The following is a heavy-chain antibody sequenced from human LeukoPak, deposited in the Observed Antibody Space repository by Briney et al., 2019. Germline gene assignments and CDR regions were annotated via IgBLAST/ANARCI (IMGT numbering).Heavy chain of an antibody. J-gene: IGHJ4*02. CDR1: GFTFSSYG. V-gene: IGHV3-30*18. CDR3: AKAGLMVAGLGY. Sequence: GGSLRLSCAASGFTFSSYGMHWVRQAPGKGLEWVAVISYDGSNKYYADSVKGRFTISRDNSKNTLYLQMNSLRAEDTAVYYCAKAGLMVAGLGYWGQGTLVTVSS. D-gene: IGHD2-8*01. CDR2: ISYDGSNK.